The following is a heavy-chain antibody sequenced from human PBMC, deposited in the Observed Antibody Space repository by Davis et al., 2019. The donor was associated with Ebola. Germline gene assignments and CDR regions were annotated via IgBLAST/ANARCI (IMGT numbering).Heavy chain of an antibody. CDR3: ARQHTSSLNWFDP. J-gene: IGHJ5*02. Sequence: ASVKVSCKASGYTFINYAINWVRQAPGQRLEWLGQINGGNGYTGYSENIQGRVTITRDTSANISFMELNSLTSEDTAVYYCARQHTSSLNWFDPWGQGTPVTVSS. D-gene: IGHD6-13*01. CDR1: GYTFINYA. V-gene: IGHV1-3*01. CDR2: INGGNGYT.